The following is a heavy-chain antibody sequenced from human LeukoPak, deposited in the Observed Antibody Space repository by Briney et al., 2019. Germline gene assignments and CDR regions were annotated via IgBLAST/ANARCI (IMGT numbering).Heavy chain of an antibody. J-gene: IGHJ4*02. V-gene: IGHV1-18*01. CDR1: GYTFTSYG. CDR2: ISAYNGNT. Sequence: ASVKVSCKASGYTFTSYGISSVRQAPGQGLEWMGWISAYNGNTNYAQKLQGRVTMTTDTSTSTAYMELRSLRSDDTAVYYCAREYYGSGSYYAFDYWGQGTLVTVSS. D-gene: IGHD3-10*01. CDR3: AREYYGSGSYYAFDY.